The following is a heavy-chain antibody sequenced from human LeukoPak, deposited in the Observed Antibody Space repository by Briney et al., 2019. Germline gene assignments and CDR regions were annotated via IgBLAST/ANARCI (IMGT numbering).Heavy chain of an antibody. D-gene: IGHD2-15*01. V-gene: IGHV3-7*01. J-gene: IGHJ4*02. CDR3: ASDRAYSQFDY. Sequence: GGSLRLSCAASGFTFSTYWMDWVRQAPGKGLGWVASIKEDGSDTNYVGSVRGRFTVSRDNTKNSLYLQMNSLRAGDTAVYYCASDRAYSQFDYWGQGTLVTVSS. CDR1: GFTFSTYW. CDR2: IKEDGSDT.